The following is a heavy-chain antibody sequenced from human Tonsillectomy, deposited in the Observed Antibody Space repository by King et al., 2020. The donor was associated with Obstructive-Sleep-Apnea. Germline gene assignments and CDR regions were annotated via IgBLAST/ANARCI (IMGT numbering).Heavy chain of an antibody. D-gene: IGHD6-19*01. Sequence: QLVQSGAEVKKPGASVKVSCKTSGYTFGTYGITWLRQAPGQGLEWMGWINPNNGNPDYAQKLQGRVTMTTDASTTTAYMELRSLRSDDTAVYYCATFSSAWYFDYWGQGTLVTVSS. J-gene: IGHJ4*02. CDR1: GYTFGTYG. CDR3: ATFSSAWYFDY. CDR2: INPNNGNP. V-gene: IGHV1-18*01.